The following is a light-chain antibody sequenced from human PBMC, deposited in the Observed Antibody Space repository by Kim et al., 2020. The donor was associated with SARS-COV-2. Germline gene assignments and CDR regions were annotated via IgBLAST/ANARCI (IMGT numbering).Light chain of an antibody. V-gene: IGKV3-11*01. CDR2: DAS. Sequence: PGERATLSCRASQSVSSYLAWYQQKPGQAPRLLIYDASNRATGIPARFSGSGSGTDFTLTISSLEPEDFAVYYCQQRSNWPYSITFGQGTRLEIK. CDR1: QSVSSY. J-gene: IGKJ5*01. CDR3: QQRSNWPYSIT.